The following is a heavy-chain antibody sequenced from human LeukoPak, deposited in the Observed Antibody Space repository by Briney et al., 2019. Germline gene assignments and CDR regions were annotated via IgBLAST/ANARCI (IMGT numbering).Heavy chain of an antibody. CDR2: ISYDGSNK. J-gene: IGHJ6*02. Sequence: GGSVRLSCAASGYTFSSYAMHWVRQATGKGLEWVAVISYDGSNKYYADSVKGRFTISRDTSKNTLYLQMNSLRAEDTAVYYCTRGIILWVDPSDGMDVWGQGTTVTVSS. CDR3: TRGIILWVDPSDGMDV. CDR1: GYTFSSYA. D-gene: IGHD1-26*01. V-gene: IGHV3-30-3*01.